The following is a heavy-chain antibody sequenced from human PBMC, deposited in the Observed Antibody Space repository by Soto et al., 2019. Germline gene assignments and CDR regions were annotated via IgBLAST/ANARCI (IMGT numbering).Heavy chain of an antibody. CDR1: GYTLTELS. V-gene: IGHV1-69*13. CDR3: ARGYCSGGNCYSGMDV. CDR2: IIPISGTT. Sequence: SVKVSCKVSGYTLTELSMHWVRQAPGHGLEWMGGIIPISGTTYYTQKFQGRVTITADEPTSTAFMELSSLKSEDTAVFYCARGYCSGGNCYSGMDVWGQGTMVTVSS. D-gene: IGHD2-15*01. J-gene: IGHJ6*02.